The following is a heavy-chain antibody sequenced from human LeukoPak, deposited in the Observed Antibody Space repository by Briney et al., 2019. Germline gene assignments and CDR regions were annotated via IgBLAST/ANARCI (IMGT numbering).Heavy chain of an antibody. Sequence: GGSLRLSCAASGFSVSSNYMTWVRQAPGKGLEWVSEIYRDGRPYYAASVKGRFSISRDNSKNTVYLQMNSLRAEDTAVYYCARDLREHGVFDIWGQGTMVTVSS. D-gene: IGHD1-26*01. CDR1: GFSVSSNY. CDR2: IYRDGRP. J-gene: IGHJ3*02. V-gene: IGHV3-53*01. CDR3: ARDLREHGVFDI.